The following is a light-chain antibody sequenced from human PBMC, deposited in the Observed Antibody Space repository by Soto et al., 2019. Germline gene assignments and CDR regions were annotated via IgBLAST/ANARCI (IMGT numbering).Light chain of an antibody. CDR1: ETVRSD. J-gene: IGKJ2*01. Sequence: EIVMTQSPATLSVSPGERATLSCRASETVRSDLAWYQQKPGQAPRLLIYGAPTRATAIPARFSGSGSGTEFTLTISSLQSEDVAVYYCQQYNQWPPYTFGQGTKVDI. CDR2: GAP. V-gene: IGKV3-15*01. CDR3: QQYNQWPPYT.